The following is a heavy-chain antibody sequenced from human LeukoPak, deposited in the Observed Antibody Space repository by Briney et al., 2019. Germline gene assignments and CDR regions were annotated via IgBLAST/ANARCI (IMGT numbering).Heavy chain of an antibody. D-gene: IGHD3-22*01. CDR1: GFTFSSYA. CDR3: AKEGSITMIVTRGYFDY. CDR2: ISGSGGST. V-gene: IGHV3-23*01. J-gene: IGHJ4*02. Sequence: GGSLRLSCAASGFTFSSYAMSWVRQAPGKGLEWVSAISGSGGSTYYADSVKGRFTISRDNSKNTLYLQMNSLRAEDTAVYYCAKEGSITMIVTRGYFDYWGQGTLVTVSS.